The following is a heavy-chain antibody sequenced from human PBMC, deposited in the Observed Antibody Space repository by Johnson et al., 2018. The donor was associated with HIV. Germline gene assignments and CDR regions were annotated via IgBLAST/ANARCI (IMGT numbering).Heavy chain of an antibody. Sequence: VQLVESGGGLIQPGGSLRLSCAASGFTVSSNYMSWVRQAPGKGLEWVSAIRGSGGSTYYADSVTGRFTISRDNAKNSLYLQLNSLRAADTAVYYCARGDFWSGPNVFDIWGQGTMVTVSS. D-gene: IGHD3-3*01. V-gene: IGHV3-53*01. CDR1: GFTVSSNY. CDR3: ARGDFWSGPNVFDI. J-gene: IGHJ3*02. CDR2: IRGSGGST.